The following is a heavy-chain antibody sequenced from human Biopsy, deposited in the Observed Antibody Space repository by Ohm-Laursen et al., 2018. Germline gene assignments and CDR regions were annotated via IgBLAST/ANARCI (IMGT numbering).Heavy chain of an antibody. CDR3: ARQEFATSPLDY. D-gene: IGHD3-10*01. V-gene: IGHV4-59*04. CDR1: GVSISSYF. CDR2: IYYSGST. Sequence: QTLSLTCAVSGVSISSYFWNWIRQPPGKGLEWIGDIYYSGSTYYNPSLKSRVTISADRSKNQFSLKLTSVTAADTAMYYCARQEFATSPLDYWGQGSLVTVSS. J-gene: IGHJ4*02.